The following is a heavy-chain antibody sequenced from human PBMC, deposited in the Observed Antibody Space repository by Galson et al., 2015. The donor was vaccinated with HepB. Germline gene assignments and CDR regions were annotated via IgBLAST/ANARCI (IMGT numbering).Heavy chain of an antibody. J-gene: IGHJ4*02. CDR2: IYSGGST. V-gene: IGHV3-66*02. D-gene: IGHD2-15*01. CDR1: GFTVSSNY. Sequence: SLRLSCAASGFTVSSNYMSWVRQAPGKGLEWVSVIYSGGSTYYADSVKGRFTISRDNSKNTLYLQMNSLRAEDTAVYYCARGSVALTGYYFDYWGQGTLVTVSS. CDR3: ARGSVALTGYYFDY.